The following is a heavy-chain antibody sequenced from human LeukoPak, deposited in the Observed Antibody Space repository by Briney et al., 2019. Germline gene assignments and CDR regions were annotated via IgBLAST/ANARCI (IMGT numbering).Heavy chain of an antibody. CDR2: INPNSGGT. CDR1: GYTFTGYY. V-gene: IGHV1-2*02. D-gene: IGHD4-17*01. Sequence: VASVTVSCKASGYTFTGYYMHWVRQARGQGLEWMGWINPNSGGTNYAQKFQGRVTMTRDTSISTAYMELSRLRSDDTAVYYCARDSSYGDLEGAFDYWGQGTLVTVSS. CDR3: ARDSSYGDLEGAFDY. J-gene: IGHJ4*02.